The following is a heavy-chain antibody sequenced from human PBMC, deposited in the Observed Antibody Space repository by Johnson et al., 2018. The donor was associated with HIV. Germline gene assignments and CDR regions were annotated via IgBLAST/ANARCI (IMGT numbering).Heavy chain of an antibody. V-gene: IGHV3-7*03. D-gene: IGHD1-26*01. Sequence: VQLVESGGGVVRPGGSLRLSCAASGFRFDDYGMTWVRQAPGKGLEWVANIKQDGSEKYYVDSVKGRFTISRDNAKNSLYLQMNSLRAEDTAVYYCAREGVSGSYYDAFDLWGQGTMVTVSS. CDR1: GFRFDDYG. J-gene: IGHJ3*01. CDR2: IKQDGSEK. CDR3: AREGVSGSYYDAFDL.